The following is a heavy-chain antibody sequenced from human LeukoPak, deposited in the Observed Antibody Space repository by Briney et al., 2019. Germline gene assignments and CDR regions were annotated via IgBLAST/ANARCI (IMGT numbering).Heavy chain of an antibody. V-gene: IGHV1-2*02. CDR3: ATTYYYDSSGLRAFDI. D-gene: IGHD3-22*01. CDR1: GYTFTGYY. CDR2: INPNSGGT. J-gene: IGHJ3*02. Sequence: ASVKVSCKASGYTFTGYYMHWVRQAPGQGLEWMGWINPNSGGTNYAQKFQGRVTMTRDTSISTAYMELSRLRSDDTAVYYCATTYYYDSSGLRAFDIWGQGTMVTVSS.